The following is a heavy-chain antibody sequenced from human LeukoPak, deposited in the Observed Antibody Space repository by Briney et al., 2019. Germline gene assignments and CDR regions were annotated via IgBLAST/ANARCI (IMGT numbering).Heavy chain of an antibody. CDR3: AWHDYSNYPVFNY. J-gene: IGHJ4*02. V-gene: IGHV4-4*07. CDR1: GVSISSYY. Sequence: SETLSLTCTVSGVSISSYYWSWIRQPAGKGLEWIGRIHTSGSTNYNPSLKSRVTMSVDTSNNQFSLKLSSVTAADTAVYSCAWHDYSNYPVFNYWGQGTLVTVSS. D-gene: IGHD4-11*01. CDR2: IHTSGST.